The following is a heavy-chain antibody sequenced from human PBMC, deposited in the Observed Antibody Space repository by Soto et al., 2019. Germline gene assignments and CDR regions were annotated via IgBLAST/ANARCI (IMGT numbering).Heavy chain of an antibody. V-gene: IGHV3-30*18. CDR2: ISYDGSNK. CDR1: GFTFSSYG. J-gene: IGHJ4*02. CDR3: AKGQYSSSSFFDY. Sequence: QVQLVESGGGVVQPGRSLRLSCAASGFTFSSYGMHWVRQAPGKGLEWVAVISYDGSNKYYADSVKGRFTISRDNSKNTLYLQMNSLRAEDTAVYYCAKGQYSSSSFFDYWGQGTLVTVCS. D-gene: IGHD6-6*01.